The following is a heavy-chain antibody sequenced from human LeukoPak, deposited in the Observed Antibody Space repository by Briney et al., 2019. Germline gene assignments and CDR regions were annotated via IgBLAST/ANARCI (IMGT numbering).Heavy chain of an antibody. CDR2: ISSSNSYI. V-gene: IGHV3-21*01. CDR1: GFTFSSYS. Sequence: PGGSLRLSCAASGFTFSSYSMNWVRQAPGKGLEWVSSISSSNSYIYYADSVKGAFTISRDNAKNSLYLQMNSLRAEDTAVYYCPTEYYDYVWGSYRYGHRGYLDVWGKGPTVTVSS. J-gene: IGHJ6*03. CDR3: PTEYYDYVWGSYRYGHRGYLDV. D-gene: IGHD3-16*02.